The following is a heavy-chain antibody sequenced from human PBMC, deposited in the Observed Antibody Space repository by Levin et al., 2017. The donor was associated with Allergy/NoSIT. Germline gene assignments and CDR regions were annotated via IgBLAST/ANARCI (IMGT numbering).Heavy chain of an antibody. Sequence: PGGSLRLSCAASGFTFSSYAMSWVRQAPGKGLEWVSAISGSGGSTYYADSVKGRFTISRDNSKNTLYLQMNSLRAEDTAVYYCAKDPGPHWNYPMVDYWGQGTLVTVSS. CDR3: AKDPGPHWNYPMVDY. J-gene: IGHJ4*02. D-gene: IGHD1-7*01. V-gene: IGHV3-23*01. CDR1: GFTFSSYA. CDR2: ISGSGGST.